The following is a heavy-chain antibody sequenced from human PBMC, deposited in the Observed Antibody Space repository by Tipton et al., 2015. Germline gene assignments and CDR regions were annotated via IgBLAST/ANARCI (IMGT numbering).Heavy chain of an antibody. D-gene: IGHD5-24*01. Sequence: LSLTCTVSSDSISKYYWSWIRQPPGKGLEWIGYISYTDNVHYNPSLESRVTISVDTSKNQFSLTLNSVTAADTAVYYCARDLEHGMDVWGQGTTVTVSS. J-gene: IGHJ6*02. CDR3: ARDLEHGMDV. CDR1: SDSISKYY. V-gene: IGHV4-59*01. CDR2: ISYTDNV.